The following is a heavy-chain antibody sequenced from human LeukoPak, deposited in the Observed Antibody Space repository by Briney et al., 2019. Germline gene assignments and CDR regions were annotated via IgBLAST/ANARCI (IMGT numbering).Heavy chain of an antibody. V-gene: IGHV1-2*06. J-gene: IGHJ6*03. CDR1: GYTITGYY. Sequence: ASVKVSCKASGYTITGYYMLWVRQALGQGLEWMGRINPNSGGTNYAQKFQGRVTMTRDTPISTAYMELSRLRSDDTAVYYCARDLGELSSYYYYYYMDVWGKGTTVTVSS. D-gene: IGHD3-10*01. CDR3: ARDLGELSSYYYYYYMDV. CDR2: INPNSGGT.